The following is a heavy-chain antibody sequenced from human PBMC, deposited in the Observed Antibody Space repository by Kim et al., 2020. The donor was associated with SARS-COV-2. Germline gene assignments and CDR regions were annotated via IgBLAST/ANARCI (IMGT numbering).Heavy chain of an antibody. CDR1: GFTFSSYS. CDR3: ARVYGGYYYYYGMDV. V-gene: IGHV3-21*01. J-gene: IGHJ6*02. CDR2: ISSSSSYI. Sequence: GGSLRLSCAASGFTFSSYSMNWVRQAPGKGLEWVSSISSSSSYIYYADSVKGRFTISRDNAKNSLYLQMNSLRAEDTAVYYCARVYGGYYYYYGMDVWGQGTTVTVSS. D-gene: IGHD3-10*01.